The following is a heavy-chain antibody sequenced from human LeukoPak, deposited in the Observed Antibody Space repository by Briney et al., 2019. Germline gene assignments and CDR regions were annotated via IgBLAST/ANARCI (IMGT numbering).Heavy chain of an antibody. J-gene: IGHJ4*02. Sequence: SETLSLTCTVSGASLSGYFWSWIRQSPGKGLEWIGYIYYSGDTNYNPSLKSRVTISVDTSKYQFSLKLRSVTAADTAVYYCARHVLGSESYFDYWGQGTLFTVSS. CDR2: IYYSGDT. CDR3: ARHVLGSESYFDY. D-gene: IGHD3-16*01. CDR1: GASLSGYF. V-gene: IGHV4-59*08.